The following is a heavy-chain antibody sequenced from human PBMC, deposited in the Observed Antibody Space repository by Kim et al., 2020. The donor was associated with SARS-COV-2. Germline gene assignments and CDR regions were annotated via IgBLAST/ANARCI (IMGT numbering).Heavy chain of an antibody. J-gene: IGHJ6*02. Sequence: GDTYDPGSVKGRFTISRENAKNALYLQMNSLRAGDTAVYYCAREGGGMDVWGQGTTVTVSS. CDR2: GDT. D-gene: IGHD1-26*01. V-gene: IGHV3-13*01. CDR3: AREGGGMDV.